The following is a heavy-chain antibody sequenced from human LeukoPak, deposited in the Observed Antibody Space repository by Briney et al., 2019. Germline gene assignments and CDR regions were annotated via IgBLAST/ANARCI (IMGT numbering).Heavy chain of an antibody. D-gene: IGHD3-10*01. V-gene: IGHV3-30*18. CDR3: AKDATLFGDQYFDY. CDR1: GFTFSSHG. Sequence: GGSLRLSCAASGFTFSSHGVHWVRQAPGKALEWVAVTSYDGTTKYYADSAKGRFNISRDNSKNTLYLQMNSLRVDDTAVYYCAKDATLFGDQYFDYWGQGTMVIVSS. CDR2: TSYDGTTK. J-gene: IGHJ4*02.